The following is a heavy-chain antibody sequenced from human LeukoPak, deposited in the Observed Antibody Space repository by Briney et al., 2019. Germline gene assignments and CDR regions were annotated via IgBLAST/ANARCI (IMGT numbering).Heavy chain of an antibody. J-gene: IGHJ4*02. D-gene: IGHD1-7*01. CDR1: GFTFSGYW. Sequence: GGSLRLSCAASGFTFSGYWMSWVRQAPGKGLEWVANIKQDGSEKYYVDSVKGRFTISRDNAKNSLYLQMNSLRAEDTAVYYCARGPLMELGGDYWGQGTLVTVSS. CDR2: IKQDGSEK. CDR3: ARGPLMELGGDY. V-gene: IGHV3-7*01.